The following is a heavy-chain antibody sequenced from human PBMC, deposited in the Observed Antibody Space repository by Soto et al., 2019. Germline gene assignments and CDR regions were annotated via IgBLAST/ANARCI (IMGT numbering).Heavy chain of an antibody. CDR3: ARAHSSSWPPYYYYYYMDV. V-gene: IGHV3-66*01. Sequence: PGGSLRLSCAASGFTVSSNYMSWVRQAPGKGLEWVSVIYSGGSTYYADSVKGRFTISGDNSKNTLYLQMNSLRAEDTAVYYCARAHSSSWPPYYYYYYMDVWGKGTTVTVSS. CDR2: IYSGGST. D-gene: IGHD6-13*01. J-gene: IGHJ6*03. CDR1: GFTVSSNY.